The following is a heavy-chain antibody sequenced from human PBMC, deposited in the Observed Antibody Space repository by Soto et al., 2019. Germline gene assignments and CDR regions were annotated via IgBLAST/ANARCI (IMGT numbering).Heavy chain of an antibody. CDR1: GFTFSSYG. CDR3: AKALVELSPTSYDH. CDR2: MSYDGSNQ. Sequence: QVQLVESGGGVVQPGRSLRLSCAASGFTFSSYGMHWVRQAPGKGLEWVAIMSYDGSNQYYADSVKGRFTISRDNSKNPRYLQMNTLGAEDTAVYYWAKALVELSPTSYDHWGKGVLVTSS. V-gene: IGHV3-30*18. J-gene: IGHJ4*02. D-gene: IGHD3-16*02.